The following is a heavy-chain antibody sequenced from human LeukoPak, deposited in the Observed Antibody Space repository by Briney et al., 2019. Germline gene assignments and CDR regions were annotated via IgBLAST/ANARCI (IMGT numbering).Heavy chain of an antibody. CDR3: STGSGHAFDI. CDR1: GFTFSSYW. CDR2: INSDGSST. J-gene: IGHJ3*02. Sequence: AGGSLRLSCAASGFTFSSYWMHWVRQVPGKGLVWVSRINSDGSSTSYADSVKGRFTISRDNAKNTLYVQMNSPRAEDTAVYYCSTGSGHAFDIWGRGTMVTVSS. V-gene: IGHV3-74*01. D-gene: IGHD3-10*01.